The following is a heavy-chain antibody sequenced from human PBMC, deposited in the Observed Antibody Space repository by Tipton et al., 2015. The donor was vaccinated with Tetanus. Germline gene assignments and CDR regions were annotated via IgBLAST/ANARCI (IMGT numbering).Heavy chain of an antibody. J-gene: IGHJ4*02. CDR1: GLFFKNAW. CDR3: AASGIVGAGYRVAY. D-gene: IGHD1-26*01. V-gene: IGHV3-15*07. CDR2: IKNKADGGTT. Sequence: SLRLSCATSGLFFKNAWMNWVRQAPGKGLEWVGRIKNKADGGTTDYSARVKDRFSISRDDSKDTLFLQMNSLKAEATDVCDCAASGIVGAGYRVAYGGRGTRAVVSS.